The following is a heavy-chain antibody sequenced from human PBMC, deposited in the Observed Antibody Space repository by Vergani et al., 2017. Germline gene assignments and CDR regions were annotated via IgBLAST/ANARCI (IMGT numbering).Heavy chain of an antibody. Sequence: EVQLLESGGGLVQPGGSLRLSCAASGFTFSSYAMSWVRQAPGKGLEWVSAISGSGGSTYYADSVKGRFTISRDNSKNTLYLQMNSLRAEDTAVYYCAKGPVLTGTTHRSVDYWGQGTLVTVSS. CDR2: ISGSGGST. CDR1: GFTFSSYA. CDR3: AKGPVLTGTTHRSVDY. D-gene: IGHD1-7*01. J-gene: IGHJ4*02. V-gene: IGHV3-23*01.